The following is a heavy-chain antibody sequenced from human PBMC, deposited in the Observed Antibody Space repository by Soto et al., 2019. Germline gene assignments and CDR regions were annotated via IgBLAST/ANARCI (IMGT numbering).Heavy chain of an antibody. CDR3: ARVVCSGGSCYPIPYYYYYYYMDV. CDR2: IYYSGST. V-gene: IGHV4-59*01. CDR1: GGSISSYY. J-gene: IGHJ6*03. D-gene: IGHD2-15*01. Sequence: SETLSLTCTVSGGSISSYYWSWIRQPPGKGLEWIGYIYYSGSTNYNPSLKSRVTISVDTSKNQFSLKLSSVTAADTAVYYCARVVCSGGSCYPIPYYYYYYYMDVWGKGTTVTVSS.